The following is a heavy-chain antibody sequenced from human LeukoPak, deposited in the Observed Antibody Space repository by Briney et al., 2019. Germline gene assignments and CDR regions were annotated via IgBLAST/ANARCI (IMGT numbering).Heavy chain of an antibody. CDR3: AREVVRFPPANYYYYYMDV. Sequence: PGGSLRLSCAASGFTFSSYGMHWVRQAPGKGLEWVAFIRYDGSNKYYADSVKGRFTISRDNSKNTLYLQMNSLRAEDTAVYYCAREVVRFPPANYYYYYMDVWGKGTTVTVSS. J-gene: IGHJ6*03. V-gene: IGHV3-30*02. CDR2: IRYDGSNK. CDR1: GFTFSSYG. D-gene: IGHD2-15*01.